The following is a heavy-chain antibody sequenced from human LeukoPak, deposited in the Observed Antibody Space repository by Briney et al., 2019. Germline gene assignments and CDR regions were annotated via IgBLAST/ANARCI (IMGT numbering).Heavy chain of an antibody. CDR2: INTNTGNP. D-gene: IGHD6-13*01. CDR1: GYTFTSYA. Sequence: ASVKVSCKASGYTFTSYAMNWVRQAPGQGLEWMGWINTNTGNPTYAQGFTGRFVFSLDTSVSTAYLQISSLKAEDTAVYYCARDRAPGYSSSWYGLSRYWGQGTLVTVSS. CDR3: ARDRAPGYSSSWYGLSRY. V-gene: IGHV7-4-1*02. J-gene: IGHJ4*02.